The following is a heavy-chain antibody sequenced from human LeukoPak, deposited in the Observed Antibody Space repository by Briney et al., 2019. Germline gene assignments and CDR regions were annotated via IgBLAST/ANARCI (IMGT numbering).Heavy chain of an antibody. D-gene: IGHD3-22*01. CDR1: GYSISSGYY. J-gene: IGHJ4*02. CDR2: IYHSGST. V-gene: IGHV4-38-2*02. CDR3: VRDRLNYYDSSGSENYFDY. Sequence: SETLSLTCTVSGYSISSGYYWGWIRQPPGKGLEWIGSIYHSGSTYYNPSLKSRVTISVDTSKNQFSLKLSSVTAADTAVYYCVRDRLNYYDSSGSENYFDYWGQGTLVTVFS.